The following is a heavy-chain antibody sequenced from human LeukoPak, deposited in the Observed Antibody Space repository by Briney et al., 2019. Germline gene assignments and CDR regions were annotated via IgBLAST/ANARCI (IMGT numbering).Heavy chain of an antibody. CDR1: GFTFSSYA. Sequence: GGSLGLSCAASGFTFSSYAMSWVRQAPGKGLEWVSGISGSGDNTYYADSVKGRFTISRDNSKNTLYVQVNSLGTEDTAAYYCAKGSYYDSSGSFYFDYWGQGTLVTVSS. V-gene: IGHV3-23*01. CDR3: AKGSYYDSSGSFYFDY. J-gene: IGHJ4*02. CDR2: ISGSGDNT. D-gene: IGHD3-22*01.